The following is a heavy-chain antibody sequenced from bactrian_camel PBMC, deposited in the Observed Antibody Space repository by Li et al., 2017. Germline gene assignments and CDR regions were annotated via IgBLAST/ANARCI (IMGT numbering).Heavy chain of an antibody. CDR2: VDSGGST. J-gene: IGHJ7*01. CDR1: GDFYVNYC. D-gene: IGHD1*01. V-gene: IGHV3S53*01. Sequence: QVQLVESGGGLVQPGGSLRLSCVASGDFYVNYCMGWFHQAPGKEREGVAAVDSGGSTYYADSVKGRFTISQDNAENTVYLQMNSLKIDDAAVYYCVRDYDGPARSYGMDYWGEGTQVTVS.